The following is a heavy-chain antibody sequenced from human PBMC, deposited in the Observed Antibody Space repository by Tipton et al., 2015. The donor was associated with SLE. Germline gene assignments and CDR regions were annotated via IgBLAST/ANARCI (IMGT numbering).Heavy chain of an antibody. Sequence: GSLRLSCAASGFTFSTYGMHWVRQAPGKGLEWVAFIRYDGSNKYYADSVKGRFTISRDNSKNTLYLQMNSLRAEDTAVYYCARDYAGLRGCDFWGQGTMVTVSS. CDR2: IRYDGSNK. V-gene: IGHV3-30*02. D-gene: IGHD5-18*01. CDR1: GFTFSTYG. CDR3: ARDYAGLRGCDF. J-gene: IGHJ3*01.